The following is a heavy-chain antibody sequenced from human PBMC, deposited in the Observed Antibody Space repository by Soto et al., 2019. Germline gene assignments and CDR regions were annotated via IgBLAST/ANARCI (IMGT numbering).Heavy chain of an antibody. V-gene: IGHV3-21*01. CDR3: ARDKGQGTYTSYGMDV. CDR1: GFTFSRYS. J-gene: IGHJ6*02. Sequence: PGGALRLSCGASGFTFSRYSMKWVRPAPGKGLEWVSSISSSSSYIYYADSVKGRFTISRDNAKNSLYLQMNSLRAEDTAVYYCARDKGQGTYTSYGMDVWGQGTTVTVSS. D-gene: IGHD3-10*01. CDR2: ISSSSSYI.